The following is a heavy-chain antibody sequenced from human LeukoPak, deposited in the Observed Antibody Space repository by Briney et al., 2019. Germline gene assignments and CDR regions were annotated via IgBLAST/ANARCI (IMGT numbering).Heavy chain of an antibody. V-gene: IGHV3-21*01. D-gene: IGHD6-13*01. J-gene: IGHJ4*02. CDR2: ISSSSSYI. CDR1: GFTFSSYS. Sequence: GGSLRLSCAASGFTFSSYSMNWVRQAPGKGLEWVSSISSSSSYIYYADSVKGRSTISRDNAKNSLYLQMNSLRAEDTAVYYCARDPAAGGYFDYWGQGTLVTVSS. CDR3: ARDPAAGGYFDY.